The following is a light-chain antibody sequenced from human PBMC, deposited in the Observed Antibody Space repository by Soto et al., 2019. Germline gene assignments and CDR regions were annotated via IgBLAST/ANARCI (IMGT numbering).Light chain of an antibody. CDR2: GSS. CDR3: QAYADSSSAVV. Sequence: QSVLTQPPSVSGAPGQWVTLSCTGNSSNLGAYNVVSWYQLLPGAAPKLIIFGSSNRPSGVPERFSGSKSGTSASLTITGLQAEDEADYYCQAYADSSSAVVFGGGTKLTVL. V-gene: IGLV1-40*01. CDR1: SSNLGAYNV. J-gene: IGLJ2*01.